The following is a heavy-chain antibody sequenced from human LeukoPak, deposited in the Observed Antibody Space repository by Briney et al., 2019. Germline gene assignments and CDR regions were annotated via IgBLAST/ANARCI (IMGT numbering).Heavy chain of an antibody. Sequence: PSETLSLTCTVSGGSISSYYWSWIRQPPGKGLEWIGYIYYSGSTNYNPSLKSRVTISVDTSKNQFSLKLSSVTAADTAVYYCARNRDYNLGLDYYYYMDVWGKGTTVTVSS. CDR3: ARNRDYNLGLDYYYYMDV. J-gene: IGHJ6*03. V-gene: IGHV4-59*01. CDR2: IYYSGST. D-gene: IGHD5-24*01. CDR1: GGSISSYY.